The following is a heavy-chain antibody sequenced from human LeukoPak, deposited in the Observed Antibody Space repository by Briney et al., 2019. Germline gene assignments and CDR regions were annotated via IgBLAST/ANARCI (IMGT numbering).Heavy chain of an antibody. CDR3: ASGGGGMVIGDY. V-gene: IGHV3-23*01. D-gene: IGHD3-16*01. CDR1: GFTFSTYA. Sequence: GGSLRLSCAASGFTFSTYAMSWVRQAPRKGLEWVSSISASGGATYYVDSVKGRFTISRDNSKNTLYLQMNSLRADDTAVYYCASGGGGMVIGDYWGQGTLVTVSS. J-gene: IGHJ4*02. CDR2: ISASGGAT.